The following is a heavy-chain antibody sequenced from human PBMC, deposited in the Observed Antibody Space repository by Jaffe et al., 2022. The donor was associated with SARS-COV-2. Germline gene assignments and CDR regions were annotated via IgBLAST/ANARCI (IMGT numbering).Heavy chain of an antibody. V-gene: IGHV3-74*01. D-gene: IGHD4-4*01. Sequence: EVQLVESGGGLVQPGGSLRLSCAASGFTFSSYWMHWVRQAPGKGLVWVSRINSDGSSTSYADSVKGRFTISRDNAKNTLYLQMNSLRAEDTAVYYCASPPATVTDYYYYGMDVWGQGTTVTVSS. CDR2: INSDGSST. CDR1: GFTFSSYW. J-gene: IGHJ6*02. CDR3: ASPPATVTDYYYYGMDV.